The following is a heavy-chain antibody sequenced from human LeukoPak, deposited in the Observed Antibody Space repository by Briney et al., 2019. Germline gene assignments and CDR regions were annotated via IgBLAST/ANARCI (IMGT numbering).Heavy chain of an antibody. Sequence: SETLSLTCTVSGGSISSYYWNWIRQPPGKGLEWIGYIYYSGSTNYNPSLKSRVTISVDTSKNQFSLKLSSVTAADTAVYYCARRADSSGYYSIFYFDYRGQGTLVTVSS. CDR2: IYYSGST. J-gene: IGHJ4*02. D-gene: IGHD3-22*01. CDR3: ARRADSSGYYSIFYFDY. CDR1: GGSISSYY. V-gene: IGHV4-59*01.